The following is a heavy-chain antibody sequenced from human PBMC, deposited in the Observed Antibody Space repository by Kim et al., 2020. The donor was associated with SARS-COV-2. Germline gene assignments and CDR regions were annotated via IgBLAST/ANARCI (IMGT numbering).Heavy chain of an antibody. V-gene: IGHV4-39*01. CDR3: ARALFLIGYFQYYFD. Sequence: SETLSLTCSASGGSITSGDYYWAWLRQPPGRELEWFGSIHDSGTTYFNASLQSRAILSVDTSTNQFALKLRSVTSTATAVYFCARALFLIGYFQYYFD. CDR1: GGSITSGDYY. CDR2: IHDSGTT. J-gene: IGHJ4*01. D-gene: IGHD3-9*01.